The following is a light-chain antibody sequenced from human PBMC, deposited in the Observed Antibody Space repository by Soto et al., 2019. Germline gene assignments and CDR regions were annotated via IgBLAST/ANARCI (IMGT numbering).Light chain of an antibody. CDR3: QKFNTAPLT. V-gene: IGKV1-27*01. CDR1: QDISVY. CDR2: SPS. J-gene: IGKJ5*01. Sequence: DIPMTQSPSSLSASVRDRVTITCRASQDISVYLAWYQQKPGKVPKLLIYSPSTLQSGVPSRFSGSGSGTDFTLTISSLQPEDVATYYCQKFNTAPLTFGQGTRLEI.